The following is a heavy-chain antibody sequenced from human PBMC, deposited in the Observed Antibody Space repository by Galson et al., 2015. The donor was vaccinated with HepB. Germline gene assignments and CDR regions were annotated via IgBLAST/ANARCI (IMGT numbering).Heavy chain of an antibody. CDR2: IYPGDSDT. V-gene: IGHV5-51*01. CDR1: GYSFTSYW. J-gene: IGHJ5*02. D-gene: IGHD3-3*01. CDR3: ARGGGFGATIFGVVTTNWFDP. Sequence: QSGAEVKKPGESLKISCKGSGYSFTSYWIGWVRQMPGKGLEWMGIIYPGDSDTRYSPSFQGQVTISADKSISTAYLQWSSLKASDTAMYYCARGGGFGATIFGVVTTNWFDPWGQGTLVTVSS.